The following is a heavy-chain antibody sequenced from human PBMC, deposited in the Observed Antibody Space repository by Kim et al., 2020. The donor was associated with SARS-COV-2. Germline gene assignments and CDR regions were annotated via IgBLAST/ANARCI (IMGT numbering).Heavy chain of an antibody. V-gene: IGHV1-69*01. Sequence: QKFQGRVTITADESTSTAYMELSSLRSEDTAVYYCAQKQGASAYYYGMDVWGQGTTVTVSS. CDR3: AQKQGASAYYYGMDV. J-gene: IGHJ6*02.